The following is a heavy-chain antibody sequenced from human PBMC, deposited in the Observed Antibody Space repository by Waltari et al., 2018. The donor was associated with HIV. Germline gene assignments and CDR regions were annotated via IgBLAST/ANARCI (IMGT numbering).Heavy chain of an antibody. D-gene: IGHD3-22*01. CDR3: ARETNYYDGSGFYLDD. J-gene: IGHJ4*02. V-gene: IGHV3-11*01. CDR1: GFTFSDYY. Sequence: QVQLVESGGRLVKPGGSLRLSCAASGFTFSDYYMSWIRQAPGKGLQWVSYISGSGSTIEYADSVKGRFIISRDNTENSLYLQMNSLRAEDTAVYYCARETNYYDGSGFYLDDWGQGTLVTVSS. CDR2: ISGSGSTI.